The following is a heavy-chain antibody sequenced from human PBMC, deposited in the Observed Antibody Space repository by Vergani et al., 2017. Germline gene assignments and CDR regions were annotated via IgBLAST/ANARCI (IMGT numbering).Heavy chain of an antibody. CDR3: ARGWSYGSGSYYSLDFDY. V-gene: IGHV1-8*03. J-gene: IGHJ4*02. Sequence: QVQLVQSGAEVKKPGASVKVSCKPSGYTFTSYDINWVRQATGQGLEWMGWMNPNSGNTGNGQKFQGRVTITRNTSISTAYMGLSCLRSEDTAVYYCARGWSYGSGSYYSLDFDYWGQETLVIVSS. D-gene: IGHD3-10*01. CDR1: GYTFTSYD. CDR2: MNPNSGNT.